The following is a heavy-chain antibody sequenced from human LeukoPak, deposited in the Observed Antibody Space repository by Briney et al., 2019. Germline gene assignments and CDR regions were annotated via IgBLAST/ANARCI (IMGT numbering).Heavy chain of an antibody. J-gene: IGHJ5*02. V-gene: IGHV3-30*18. Sequence: GSLGLSCAASGFTFSSYGMHWVRQAPGKGLEWVAVISYDGSNKYYADSVKGRFTISRDNSKNTLYLQMNSLRAEDTAVYYCAKDRARAAAGYNWFDPWGQGTLVTVSS. CDR1: GFTFSSYG. D-gene: IGHD6-13*01. CDR3: AKDRARAAAGYNWFDP. CDR2: ISYDGSNK.